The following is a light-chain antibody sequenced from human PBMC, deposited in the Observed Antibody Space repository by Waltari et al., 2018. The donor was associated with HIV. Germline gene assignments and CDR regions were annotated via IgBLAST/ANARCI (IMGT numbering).Light chain of an antibody. J-gene: IGKJ3*01. Sequence: AIQMTQSPPSLSASVGDRLSITCWASQIARRDLGWYQQKPGKSPKLLIYAASTLQTGVSSRFRGGGSGTEFTLTINGLQSEDSATYSCLQDDSFPLTFGPGTKVDLK. CDR3: LQDDSFPLT. V-gene: IGKV1-6*01. CDR2: AAS. CDR1: QIARRD.